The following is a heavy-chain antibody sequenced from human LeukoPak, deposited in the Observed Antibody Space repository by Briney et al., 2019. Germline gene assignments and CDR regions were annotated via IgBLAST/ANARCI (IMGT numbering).Heavy chain of an antibody. CDR3: ARDGTYYDFWSGYSNWFDP. D-gene: IGHD3-3*01. V-gene: IGHV3-30-3*01. CDR1: GFTFSSYA. CDR2: ISYDGSNK. Sequence: GGSLRLSCAASGFTFSSYAMSWVRQAPGKGLEWVAVISYDGSNKYYADSVKGRFTISRDNSKNTLYLQMNSLRAEGAAVYYCARDGTYYDFWSGYSNWFDPWGQGTLVTVSS. J-gene: IGHJ5*02.